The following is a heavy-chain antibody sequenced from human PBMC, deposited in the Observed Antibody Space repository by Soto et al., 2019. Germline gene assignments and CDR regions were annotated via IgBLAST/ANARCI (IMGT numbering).Heavy chain of an antibody. CDR2: IIPIFGTA. J-gene: IGHJ6*02. D-gene: IGHD2-2*01. Sequence: AVEVPCNSSVGAISSYAIIWVRQAHGQGLEWMGGIIPIFGTANYAQKFQGRVTITADESTSTAYMELSSLRSEDTAVYYCARGTAVPAAYHYSAVMEGWGQGNTVTVS. CDR3: ARGTAVPAAYHYSAVMEG. CDR1: VGAISSYA. V-gene: IGHV1-69*13.